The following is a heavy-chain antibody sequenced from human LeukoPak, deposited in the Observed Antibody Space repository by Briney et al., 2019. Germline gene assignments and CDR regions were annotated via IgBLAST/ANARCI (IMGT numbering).Heavy chain of an antibody. CDR2: IFTSENT. CDR1: GGSISSGSYY. D-gene: IGHD6-19*01. Sequence: SQTLSLTCTVSGGSISSGSYYWSWIRQPAGKGLEWIGRIFTSENTNYNPSLKSRVTISVDTSKNQFSLNLSSVTAADTAVYYCARGIAVGQNWFDPWGQGTLVTVSS. CDR3: ARGIAVGQNWFDP. J-gene: IGHJ5*02. V-gene: IGHV4-61*02.